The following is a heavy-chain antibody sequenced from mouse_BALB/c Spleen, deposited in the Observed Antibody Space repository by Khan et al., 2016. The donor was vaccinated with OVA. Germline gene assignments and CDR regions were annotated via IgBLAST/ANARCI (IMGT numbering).Heavy chain of an antibody. D-gene: IGHD3-1*01. V-gene: IGHV1S136*01. CDR3: GRSVLELQTWIAY. J-gene: IGHJ3*01. CDR2: INPYNDYT. Sequence: EVQLKQSGPELVKPGASVKMSCKASGYTFTSFVMHWVKQKPGQGFEWIGYINPYNDYTNSNEKFKGKVTLTLDKSSSTAYLELSSLTSEDYAVYYCGRSVLELQTWIAYWGQGTLVTVSA. CDR1: GYTFTSFV.